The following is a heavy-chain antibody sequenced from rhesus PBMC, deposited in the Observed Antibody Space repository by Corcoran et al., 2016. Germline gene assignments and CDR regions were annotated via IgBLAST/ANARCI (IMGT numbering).Heavy chain of an antibody. CDR1: GGSISNDYY. V-gene: IGHV4-106*01. Sequence: QVQLQESGPGLVKPSETLSLPCAVSGGSISNDYYWSWIRQPPGKGLEWIGYLYGSGGGTNYNPSLKNRVTIAIDTSKNQFSLKLSSVTAADTAVYYCARGEVVVATDYFDYGVQGVLVTVSS. D-gene: IGHD2-21*01. CDR2: LYGSGGGT. J-gene: IGHJ4*01. CDR3: ARGEVVVATDYFDY.